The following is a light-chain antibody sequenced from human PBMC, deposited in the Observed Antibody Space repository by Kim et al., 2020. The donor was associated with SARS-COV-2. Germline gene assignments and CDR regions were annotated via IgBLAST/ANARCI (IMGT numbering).Light chain of an antibody. V-gene: IGLV6-57*04. CDR2: EDN. CDR3: QSYDSSNLNWV. J-gene: IGLJ3*02. CDR1: SDSIASNY. Sequence: NFMLTQPHSVSESPGKTITISCTRSSDSIASNYVQWYQQRPGSAPTTVIYEDNQRPSGVPDRFSGSIDSSSNSASLTISGLKTEDEADYYCQSYDSSNLNWVFGGGTQLTVL.